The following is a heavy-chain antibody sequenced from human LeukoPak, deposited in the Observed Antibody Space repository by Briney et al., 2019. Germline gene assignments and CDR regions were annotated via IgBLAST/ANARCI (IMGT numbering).Heavy chain of an antibody. V-gene: IGHV3-30*02. D-gene: IGHD6-13*01. Sequence: GGSLRLSCAASGFTFSSYGMHWVRQAPGKGLEWVAFIRYNGSTKYYADSVKGRFTISRDNSKNTLYLQMNSLRAEDTAVYYCAKSPGTSYYYYYMDVWGKGTTVTVSS. CDR3: AKSPGTSYYYYYMDV. CDR1: GFTFSSYG. J-gene: IGHJ6*03. CDR2: IRYNGSTK.